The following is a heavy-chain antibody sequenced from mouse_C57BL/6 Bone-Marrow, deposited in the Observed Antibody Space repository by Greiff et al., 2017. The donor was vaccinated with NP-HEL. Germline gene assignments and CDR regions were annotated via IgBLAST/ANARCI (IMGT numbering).Heavy chain of an antibody. Sequence: VHVKQSGAELVRPGASVKLSCTASGFNIKDDYMHWVKQRPEQGLEWIGWIDPENGDTEYASKFQGKATITADTSSNTAYLQLSSLTSEDTAVYYCTRYYGSSPWYFDVWGTGTTVTVSS. CDR1: GFNIKDDY. CDR3: TRYYGSSPWYFDV. J-gene: IGHJ1*03. D-gene: IGHD1-1*01. V-gene: IGHV14-4*01. CDR2: IDPENGDT.